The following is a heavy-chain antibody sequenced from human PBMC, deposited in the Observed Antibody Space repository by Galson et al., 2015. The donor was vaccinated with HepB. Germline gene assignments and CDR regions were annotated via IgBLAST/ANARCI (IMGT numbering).Heavy chain of an antibody. CDR1: GYSFTSYW. Sequence: QSGAEVKKPGESLKISCKGSGYSFTSYWIGWVRQMPGKGLEWMGIIYPGDSDTRYSPSFQGQVTISADKSISTAYLQWSSLKASDTAMYYCASAFGIAAAGDDAFDIWGQGTMVTVSS. J-gene: IGHJ3*02. D-gene: IGHD6-13*01. CDR2: IYPGDSDT. CDR3: ASAFGIAAAGDDAFDI. V-gene: IGHV5-51*01.